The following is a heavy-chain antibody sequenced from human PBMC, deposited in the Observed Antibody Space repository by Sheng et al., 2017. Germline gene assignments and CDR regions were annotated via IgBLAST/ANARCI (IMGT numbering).Heavy chain of an antibody. CDR2: INHGGST. J-gene: IGHJ6*03. CDR3: ARFDIAKPGNIDYYYYMDV. V-gene: IGHV4-34*02. CDR1: GESFSGYY. Sequence: QVQLQQWGAGLLKPSETLSLTCAVYGESFSGYYWSWIRQPPGKGLEWIGEINHGGSTNYNPSLKSRVTISVDTSKNQFSLKVRSVNAADTAVYYCARFDIAKPGNIDYYYYMDVWGQGTTVTVSS. D-gene: IGHD6-13*01.